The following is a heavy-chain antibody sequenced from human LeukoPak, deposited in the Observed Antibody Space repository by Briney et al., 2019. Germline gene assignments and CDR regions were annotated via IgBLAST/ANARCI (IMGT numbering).Heavy chain of an antibody. CDR3: ARGGSSSAYYYYYMDV. D-gene: IGHD6-6*01. CDR2: FYTSGST. J-gene: IGHJ6*03. V-gene: IGHV4-4*07. Sequence: SETLSLTCTVSGGSISSYYWSWIRQPAGKGLEWIGRFYTSGSTNYNPSLKSRVTMSVDTSKNQFSLKLSSVTAADTAVYYCARGGSSSAYYYYYMDVWGKGTTVTVSS. CDR1: GGSISSYY.